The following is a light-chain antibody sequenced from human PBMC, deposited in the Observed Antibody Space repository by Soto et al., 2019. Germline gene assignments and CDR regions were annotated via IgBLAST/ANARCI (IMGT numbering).Light chain of an antibody. CDR1: QRVSSGY. CDR2: GAS. V-gene: IGKV3D-20*02. J-gene: IGKJ4*01. CDR3: QQGSNWPLT. Sequence: EIVLTQSPGTLSLSPGERATLSCRASQRVSSGYLAWYQQKPGQAPRLLIYGASNRATDIPDRFSGRGSGTDFTLTISRLEPEDFAVYYCQQGSNWPLTFGGGTKVEIK.